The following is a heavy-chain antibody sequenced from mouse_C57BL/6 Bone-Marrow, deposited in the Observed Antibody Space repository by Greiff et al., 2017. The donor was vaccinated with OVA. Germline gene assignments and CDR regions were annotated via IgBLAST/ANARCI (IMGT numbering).Heavy chain of an antibody. CDR2: IYPRSGNT. CDR3: ARENAGAY. Sequence: VQRVESGAELARPGASVKLSCKASGYTFTSYGISWVKQRTGQGLEWIGEIYPRSGNTYYNEKFKGKATLTADKSSSTAYMELRSLTSEDSAVYFCARENAGAYGGQGTLVTVSA. J-gene: IGHJ3*01. V-gene: IGHV1-81*01. CDR1: GYTFTSYG.